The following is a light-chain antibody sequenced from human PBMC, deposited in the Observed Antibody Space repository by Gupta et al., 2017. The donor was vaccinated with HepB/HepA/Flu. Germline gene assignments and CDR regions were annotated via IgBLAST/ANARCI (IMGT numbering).Light chain of an antibody. CDR2: QDN. J-gene: IGLJ2*01. Sequence: SYELTQPPSVSVSPGQTVSITCSGDKLGDKYAYWYQQKPGQSPVLVIYQDNKRPSGIPERFSGSNSGNTATLTFSGTQAMDEADYYCQAWDSSTVVFGGGTKLTVL. CDR3: QAWDSSTVV. CDR1: KLGDKY. V-gene: IGLV3-1*01.